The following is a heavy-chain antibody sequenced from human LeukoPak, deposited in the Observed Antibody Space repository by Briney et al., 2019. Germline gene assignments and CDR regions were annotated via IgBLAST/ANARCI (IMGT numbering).Heavy chain of an antibody. CDR1: GGSISSSHW. CDR3: ARDPPLYSGYDLGNY. Sequence: PSETLSLTCAVSGGSISSSHWWSWVRQPPGKGLEWIGEIYHSGSTNYNPSLKSRVTMSVDTSKNQFSLKLSSVTAADTAVYYCARDPPLYSGYDLGNYWGQGTLVTVSS. J-gene: IGHJ4*02. V-gene: IGHV4-4*02. CDR2: IYHSGST. D-gene: IGHD5-12*01.